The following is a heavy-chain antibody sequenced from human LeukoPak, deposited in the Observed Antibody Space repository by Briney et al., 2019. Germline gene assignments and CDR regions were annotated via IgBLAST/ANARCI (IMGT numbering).Heavy chain of an antibody. V-gene: IGHV1-18*04. CDR1: GYTFTSYG. Sequence: ASVKVSCKASGYTFTSYGISWERQAPGQGLEWMGWISAYNGNTNYAQKLQGRVTMTTDTSTSTAYTELRSLRSDDTAVYYCARDLASIAAVNWFDPWGQGTLVTVSS. J-gene: IGHJ5*02. CDR3: ARDLASIAAVNWFDP. D-gene: IGHD6-13*01. CDR2: ISAYNGNT.